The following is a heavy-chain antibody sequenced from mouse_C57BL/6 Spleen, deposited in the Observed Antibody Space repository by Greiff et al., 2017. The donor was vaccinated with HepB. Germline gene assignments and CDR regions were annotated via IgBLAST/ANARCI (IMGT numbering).Heavy chain of an antibody. D-gene: IGHD2-5*01. CDR1: GYTFTSYW. Sequence: VQLQQPGAELVKPGASVKLSCKASGYTFTSYWMHWVKQRPGQGLEWIGMIHPNSGSTNYNEKFKSKATLTVDKSSSTAYMQLSSLTSEDSAVYYCARRRSNWYFDYWGQGTTLTVSS. V-gene: IGHV1-64*01. J-gene: IGHJ2*01. CDR2: IHPNSGST. CDR3: ARRRSNWYFDY.